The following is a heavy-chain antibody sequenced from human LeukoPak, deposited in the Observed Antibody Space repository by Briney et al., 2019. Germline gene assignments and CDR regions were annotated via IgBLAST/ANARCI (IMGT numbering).Heavy chain of an antibody. J-gene: IGHJ5*02. CDR1: GGSISSSSHY. V-gene: IGHV4-39*01. D-gene: IGHD1/OR15-1a*01. CDR2: IHHSGIT. CDR3: ARHEHYRGPES. Sequence: SETLSLTCTVSGGSISSSSHYWGWIRQPPGKGPEWIGSIHHSGITYYIPSLKSRVTISVDTSKNQFSLKLNSVTAADTTVYYCARHEHYRGPESWGQGTLVTVSS.